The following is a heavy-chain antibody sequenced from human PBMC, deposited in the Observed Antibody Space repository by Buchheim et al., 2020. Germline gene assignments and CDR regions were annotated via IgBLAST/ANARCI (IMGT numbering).Heavy chain of an antibody. CDR1: GGSISSYY. CDR3: ARGVFGSSDWFDP. J-gene: IGHJ5*02. CDR2: IYYSGST. Sequence: QVQLQESGPGLVKPSETLSLTCTVSGGSISSYYWSWIRQPPGKGLEWIGYIYYSGSTNYNPSLKSRVTISVDTSKNQFSLKPSSVTAADTAVYYCARGVFGSSDWFDPWGQGTL. V-gene: IGHV4-59*01. D-gene: IGHD6-6*01.